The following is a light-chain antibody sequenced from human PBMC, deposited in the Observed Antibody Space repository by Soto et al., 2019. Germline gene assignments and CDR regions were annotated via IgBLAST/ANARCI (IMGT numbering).Light chain of an antibody. CDR1: SSDVGGYNY. Sequence: QSALTQPASVSGSPGQSITLSCTGTSSDVGGYNYVFWYQQHPGQAPKLIIYNVFNRPTGVSYRFSGSKSGNTAPLTISGLQAEDAADYYCTSYTSSNTYVFGSGTKVTVL. V-gene: IGLV2-14*03. J-gene: IGLJ1*01. CDR2: NVF. CDR3: TSYTSSNTYV.